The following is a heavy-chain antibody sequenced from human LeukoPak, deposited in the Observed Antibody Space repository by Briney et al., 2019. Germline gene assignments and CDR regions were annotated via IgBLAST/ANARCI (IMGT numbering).Heavy chain of an antibody. D-gene: IGHD3-9*01. Sequence: GGSLRLSCAASGFTFSSYGMHWVRQAPGKGLEWVAVISYDGSNKYYADSVKGRFTISRDNSKNTLYLQMNSLRAEDTAVYYCAKSSHPLRYFDWLLLSWGQGTLVTVSS. V-gene: IGHV3-30*18. CDR2: ISYDGSNK. CDR3: AKSSHPLRYFDWLLLS. CDR1: GFTFSSYG. J-gene: IGHJ4*02.